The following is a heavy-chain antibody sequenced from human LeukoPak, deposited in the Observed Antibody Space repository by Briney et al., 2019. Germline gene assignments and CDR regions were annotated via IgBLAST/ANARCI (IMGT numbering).Heavy chain of an antibody. CDR2: IYHSGST. V-gene: IGHV4-4*02. CDR3: ARDGGELSHWGHYYYYYMDV. CDR1: GGSISSSNW. J-gene: IGHJ6*03. D-gene: IGHD3-16*02. Sequence: SETLSLTCAVSGGSISSSNWWSWVRQPPGKGLEWIGEIYHSGSTNYNPSLKSRVTISVDKSKNQFSLKLSSVTAADTAVYYCARDGGELSHWGHYYYYYMDVWGKGTTVTISS.